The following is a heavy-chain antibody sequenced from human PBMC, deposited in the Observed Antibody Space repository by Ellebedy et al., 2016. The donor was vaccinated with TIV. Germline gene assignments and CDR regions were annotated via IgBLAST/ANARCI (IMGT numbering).Heavy chain of an antibody. CDR1: GFTSNTFD. V-gene: IGHV3-13*01. Sequence: GESLKISXAASGFTSNTFDMHCVRQATGKGLEWVSAISPTGDTFYSGSVRGRFTISRETAKNSFYLQMNSLRDGDTAVYYCARDREGCFDIWGRGTVVTVSS. CDR2: ISPTGDT. J-gene: IGHJ3*02. CDR3: ARDREGCFDI.